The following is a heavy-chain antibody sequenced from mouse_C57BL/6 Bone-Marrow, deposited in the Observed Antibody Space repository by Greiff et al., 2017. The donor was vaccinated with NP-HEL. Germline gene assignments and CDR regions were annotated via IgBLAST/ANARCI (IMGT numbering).Heavy chain of an antibody. CDR2: IDPENGDT. V-gene: IGHV14-4*01. CDR1: GFNIKDDY. J-gene: IGHJ2*01. D-gene: IGHD3-2*02. Sequence: EVQLQQSGAELVRPGASVKLSCTASGFNIKDDYMHWVKQRPEQGLEWIGWIDPENGDTEYASKFQGKATITADPSSNTAYLQLSSLTSEDTAVYYCTTLEAQATPFDYWGQGTTLTVSS. CDR3: TTLEAQATPFDY.